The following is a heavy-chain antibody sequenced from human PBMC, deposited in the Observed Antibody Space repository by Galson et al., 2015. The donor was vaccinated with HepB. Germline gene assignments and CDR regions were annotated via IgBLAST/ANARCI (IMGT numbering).Heavy chain of an antibody. Sequence: SVKVSCKASGYTFTSYYMHWVRQAPGQGLEWMGIINPSGGSTSYAQKFQGRVTMTRDTSTSTVYMELSSLRSEDTAVYYCARAEGAAWIASAHWAYYYGMDVWGQGTTVTVSS. CDR1: GYTFTSYY. CDR2: INPSGGST. CDR3: ARAEGAAWIASAHWAYYYGMDV. D-gene: IGHD6-25*01. V-gene: IGHV1-46*01. J-gene: IGHJ6*02.